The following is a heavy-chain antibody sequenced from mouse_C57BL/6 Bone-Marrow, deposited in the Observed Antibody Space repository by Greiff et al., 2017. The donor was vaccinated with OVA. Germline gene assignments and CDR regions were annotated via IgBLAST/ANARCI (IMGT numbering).Heavy chain of an antibody. Sequence: QVQLKQSGAELARPGASVKLSCKASGYTFTSYGISWVKQRTGQGLEWIGEIYPRSGNTYYNEKFKGKATLTADKSPSTAYMELRSLTSEDSAVYFCAREGGNPYYFDYWGQGTTLTVSA. D-gene: IGHD2-1*01. CDR3: AREGGNPYYFDY. CDR1: GYTFTSYG. CDR2: IYPRSGNT. V-gene: IGHV1-81*01. J-gene: IGHJ2*01.